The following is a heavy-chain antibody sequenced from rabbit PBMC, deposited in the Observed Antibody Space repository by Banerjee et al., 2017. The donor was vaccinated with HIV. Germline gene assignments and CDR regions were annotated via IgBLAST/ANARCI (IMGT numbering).Heavy chain of an antibody. CDR1: GFSFSNKYV. J-gene: IGHJ3*01. D-gene: IGHD4-1*01. CDR3: ARDLAGVIGWNFGL. CDR2: INTSSGNT. Sequence: QEQLEESGGDLVKPEGSLTLTCTASGFSFSNKYVMCWVRQAPGKGLEWIACINTSSGNTVYASWAKGRFTISLDNAQNTVFLQMTSLTAADTATYFCARDLAGVIGWNFGLWGQGTLVTVS. V-gene: IGHV1S45*01.